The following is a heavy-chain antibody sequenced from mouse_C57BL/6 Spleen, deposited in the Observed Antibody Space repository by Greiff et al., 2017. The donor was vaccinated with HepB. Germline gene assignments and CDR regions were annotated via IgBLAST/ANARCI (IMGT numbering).Heavy chain of an antibody. CDR1: GYTFTSYW. D-gene: IGHD2-3*01. CDR2: IYPSDSET. V-gene: IGHV1-61*01. Sequence: QVQLQQPGAELVRPGSSVKLSCKASGYTFTSYWIDWVKQRPGQGLEWIGNIYPSDSETHYNQKFKDKATLTVDKSSSTAYMHLSSLTSEDSAVYYCARGVYDGYSYYFDYWGQGTTLTVSS. J-gene: IGHJ2*01. CDR3: ARGVYDGYSYYFDY.